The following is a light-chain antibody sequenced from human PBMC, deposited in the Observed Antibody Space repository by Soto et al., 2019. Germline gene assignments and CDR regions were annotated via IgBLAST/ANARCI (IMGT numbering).Light chain of an antibody. J-gene: IGKJ1*01. V-gene: IGKV1-12*01. CDR3: HQANSCPWT. CDR1: QGIGSW. CDR2: GAL. Sequence: DIQMTQSPSSVSASVGDRVTITCRASQGIGSWLAWYQQKPGKAPKLLIYGALSLQSGVPSRFSVSVSGTDFTRTISSLQPEDDGTYYCHQANSCPWTFGQGTKVEIK.